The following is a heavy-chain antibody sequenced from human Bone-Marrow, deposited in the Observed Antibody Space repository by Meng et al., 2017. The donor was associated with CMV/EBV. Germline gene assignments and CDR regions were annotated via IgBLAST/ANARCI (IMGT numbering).Heavy chain of an antibody. V-gene: IGHV1-2*02. CDR2: INPKSGIT. D-gene: IGHD3-3*01. CDR1: GYTYSDYF. CDR3: ARDLGVGAAGY. Sequence: ASVKVSCKASGYTYSDYFLHWVRQAPGQGLEWMGWINPKSGITNYAQRFQDRVTMTTDTSIRTVYMDRSRLTSDDTAIFYCARDLGVGAAGYWGQGTLVTVSS. J-gene: IGHJ4*01.